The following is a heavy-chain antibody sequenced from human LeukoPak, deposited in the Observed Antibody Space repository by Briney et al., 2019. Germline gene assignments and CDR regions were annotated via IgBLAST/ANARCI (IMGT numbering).Heavy chain of an antibody. CDR3: TRGHITMVRGVIIDNWFDP. CDR2: IRSKAYGGTT. J-gene: IGHJ5*02. D-gene: IGHD3-10*01. Sequence: PGGSLRLSCTASGFTFGDYAMSWFRQTPGKGLEWVGFIRSKAYGGTTEYAASVKGRFTISRDDSKSIAYLQTNSLKTEDTAVYYCTRGHITMVRGVIIDNWFDPWGQGTPVTVSS. CDR1: GFTFGDYA. V-gene: IGHV3-49*03.